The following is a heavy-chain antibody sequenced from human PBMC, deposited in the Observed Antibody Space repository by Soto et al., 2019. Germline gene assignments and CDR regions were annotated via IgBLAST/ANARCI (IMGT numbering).Heavy chain of an antibody. J-gene: IGHJ4*02. CDR2: ISSSSSYI. CDR1: GFTFSSYS. D-gene: IGHD3-22*01. CDR3: ARDVSSGPFDY. Sequence: GGSLRLSCAASGFTFSSYSMNWVRQAPGKGLEWVSSISSSSSYIYYADSVKGRFTISRDNAKNSLYLQMNSLRAEDTAEYYCARDVSSGPFDYWGQGTLVTVSS. V-gene: IGHV3-21*01.